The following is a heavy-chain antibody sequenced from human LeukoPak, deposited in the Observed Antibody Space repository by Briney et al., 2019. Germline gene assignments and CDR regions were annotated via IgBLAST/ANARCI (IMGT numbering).Heavy chain of an antibody. CDR2: IYYSGST. D-gene: IGHD3-22*01. Sequence: SETLSLTCTVSGGSIINYYWSWIRQPPGKGLEWIGYIYYSGSTNYNPSLKNRVTISLDTSKNQFSLKLSSVTAADTAVYYCARVLTTDSYDSSGYYLPSYYFDYWGQGTLVSVSS. J-gene: IGHJ4*02. CDR1: GGSIINYY. V-gene: IGHV4-59*01. CDR3: ARVLTTDSYDSSGYYLPSYYFDY.